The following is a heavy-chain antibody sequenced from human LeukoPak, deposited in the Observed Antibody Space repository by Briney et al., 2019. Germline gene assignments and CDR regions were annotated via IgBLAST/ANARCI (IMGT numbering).Heavy chain of an antibody. J-gene: IGHJ4*02. CDR3: AKSYTIQYYFDY. CDR2: INPNSGGT. CDR1: GYTFTGYY. Sequence: ASVKVSCKASGYTFTGYYIHWVRQAPGQGLEWMGWINPNSGGTNYAQTFQGRVTMTRDTSISTAYMELSSLRSDDTAVYYCAKSYTIQYYFDYWGQGTLVTVSS. V-gene: IGHV1-2*02. D-gene: IGHD3-3*01.